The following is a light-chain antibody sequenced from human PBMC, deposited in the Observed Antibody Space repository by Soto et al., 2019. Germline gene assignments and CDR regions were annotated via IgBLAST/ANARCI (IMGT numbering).Light chain of an antibody. Sequence: QSALTQPRSVSGSPGRSVTISCTGTSSDVGSYTYVSWYQQHPGKAPKLMIYDVSRRPSGVPDRFSGSKSGNTASLTISGLQAEDEADYYCCSYAGTYTYVFGTGTKFTVL. CDR3: CSYAGTYTYV. V-gene: IGLV2-11*01. CDR1: SSDVGSYTY. CDR2: DVS. J-gene: IGLJ1*01.